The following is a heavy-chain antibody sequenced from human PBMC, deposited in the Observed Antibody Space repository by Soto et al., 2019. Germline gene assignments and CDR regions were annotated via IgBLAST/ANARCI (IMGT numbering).Heavy chain of an antibody. CDR3: VRENEMAGATSAFEY. V-gene: IGHV3-21*02. D-gene: IGHD1-26*01. CDR2: IDARSHFI. J-gene: IGHJ4*02. Sequence: EVQLVESGGGLVKPGGSLRVSCEASGFRFNSYSMNWVRQAPQKGLEWVSLIDARSHFIYYADSVKGRFTISRDNARNSLYLQMDSLRVEDTAVYYCVRENEMAGATSAFEYWGQGTPVTVSS. CDR1: GFRFNSYS.